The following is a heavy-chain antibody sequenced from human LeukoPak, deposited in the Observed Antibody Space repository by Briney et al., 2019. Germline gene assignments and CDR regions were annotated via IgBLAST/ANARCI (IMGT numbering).Heavy chain of an antibody. CDR2: IYYSGST. V-gene: IGHV4-59*05. CDR3: ASQSVLLWFGERDNWFDP. D-gene: IGHD3-10*01. J-gene: IGHJ5*02. Sequence: KPSETLSLTCTVSGGSITSYYWSWIRQPPGKGLEWIGSIYYSGSTYYNPSLKSRVTISVDTSKNRFSLKLSSVTAADTAVYYCASQSVLLWFGERDNWFDPWGQGTLVTVSS. CDR1: GGSITSYY.